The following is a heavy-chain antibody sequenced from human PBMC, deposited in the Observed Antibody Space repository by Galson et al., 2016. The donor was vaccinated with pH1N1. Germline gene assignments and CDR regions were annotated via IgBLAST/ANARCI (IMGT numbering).Heavy chain of an antibody. J-gene: IGHJ6*02. CDR3: VRDGERAPGGGDLDYYYSGLDV. Sequence: SLRLSCAASGFMFSDHYMNRIRQAPGRGLEWVSQISSGSSDITYADSVRGRFTVSRDNAKKSLFLQMNSLRAEDTAIYYCVRDGERAPGGGDLDYYYSGLDVWGRGTTVTVSS. D-gene: IGHD1-1*01. CDR1: GFMFSDHY. V-gene: IGHV3-11*06. CDR2: ISSGSSDI.